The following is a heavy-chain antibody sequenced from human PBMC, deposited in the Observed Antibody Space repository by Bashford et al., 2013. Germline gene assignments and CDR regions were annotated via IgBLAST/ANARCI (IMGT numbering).Heavy chain of an antibody. CDR2: IIPIFGTA. D-gene: IGHD1-26*01. CDR3: AKDPSGSYPRQFVG. J-gene: IGHJ4*02. V-gene: IGHV1-69*06. Sequence: WVRQAPGQGLEWMGWIIPIFGTANYAQKFQGRVTITADKSTSTAYMELSSLRSEDTAVYYCAKDPSGSYPRQFVGWGQGTLVTVSS.